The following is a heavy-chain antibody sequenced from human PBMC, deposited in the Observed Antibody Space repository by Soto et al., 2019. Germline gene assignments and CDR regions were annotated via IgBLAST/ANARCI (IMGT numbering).Heavy chain of an antibody. CDR2: IIPIFGTA. D-gene: IGHD3-16*02. Sequence: QVQLVQSGAEVKKPGSSVKVSCKASGGTFSSYAISWVRQAPGQGLEWMGGIIPIFGTANYAQKFQGRVTITADESTSTAYMELSSLRSEDTAVYYCARDVTSGYDYVWGSYPPAEMLFDIWGQGTMVTVSS. CDR1: GGTFSSYA. CDR3: ARDVTSGYDYVWGSYPPAEMLFDI. V-gene: IGHV1-69*01. J-gene: IGHJ3*02.